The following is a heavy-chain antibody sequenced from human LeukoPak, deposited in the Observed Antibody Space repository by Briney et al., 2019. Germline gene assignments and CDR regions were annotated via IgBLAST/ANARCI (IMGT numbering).Heavy chain of an antibody. Sequence: GGSLRLSCAASGFTFSIYAMRRVRQATGKGLEWVSALSGSGGSTYCADSVKGRFTISRDNSKNTLYLQMNSLRAEDTAVYYCAKVIGYSYGCVDYWGQGTLVTVSS. CDR1: GFTFSIYA. D-gene: IGHD5-18*01. J-gene: IGHJ4*02. V-gene: IGHV3-23*01. CDR2: LSGSGGST. CDR3: AKVIGYSYGCVDY.